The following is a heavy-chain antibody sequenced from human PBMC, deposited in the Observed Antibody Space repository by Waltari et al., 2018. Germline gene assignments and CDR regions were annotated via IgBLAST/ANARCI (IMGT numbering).Heavy chain of an antibody. J-gene: IGHJ3*02. CDR3: ARDPGLRLMGAFDI. CDR2: IIPIFGTA. D-gene: IGHD5-12*01. Sequence: QVQLVQSGAEVKKPGSSVKVSCKASGGTFSSYAISWVRQAPGQGLEWVGGIIPIFGTANYAQKFQGRVTITADKSTSTAYMELSSLRSEDTAVYYCARDPGLRLMGAFDIWGQGTMVTVSS. V-gene: IGHV1-69*14. CDR1: GGTFSSYA.